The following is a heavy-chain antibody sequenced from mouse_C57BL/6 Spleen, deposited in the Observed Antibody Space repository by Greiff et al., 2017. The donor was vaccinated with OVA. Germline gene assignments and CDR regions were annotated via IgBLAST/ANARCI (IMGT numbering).Heavy chain of an antibody. J-gene: IGHJ3*01. CDR1: GYSITSGYY. CDR2: ISYDGSN. D-gene: IGHD2-4*01. V-gene: IGHV3-6*01. Sequence: VQLKESGPGLVKPSQSLSLTCSVTGYSITSGYYWNWIRQFPGNKLEWMGYISYDGSNNYNPSLKNRISITRDTSKNQFFLKLNSVTTEDTATYYCASPIYYDYDGGFAYWGQGTLVTVSA. CDR3: ASPIYYDYDGGFAY.